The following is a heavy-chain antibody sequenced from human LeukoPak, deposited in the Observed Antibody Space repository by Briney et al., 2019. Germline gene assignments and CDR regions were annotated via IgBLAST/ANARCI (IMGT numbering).Heavy chain of an antibody. CDR1: GFSFSSYT. CDR2: ITGSDGST. J-gene: IGHJ1*01. CDR3: AKEGYYDSRGYYHVEDFQD. D-gene: IGHD3-22*01. V-gene: IGHV3-23*01. Sequence: PGGSLRLSCAASGFSFSSYTMNWVRQAPGKGLEWVSAITGSDGSTFYADSVKGRFTISRDNSKKTLYLQINSLRVEDTAVYYCAKEGYYDSRGYYHVEDFQDWGQGTLVTVSS.